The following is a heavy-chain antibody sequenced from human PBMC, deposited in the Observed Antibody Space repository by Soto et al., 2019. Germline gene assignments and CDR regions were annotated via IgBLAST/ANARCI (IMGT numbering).Heavy chain of an antibody. CDR1: GYTFTSYG. Sequence: QVPLVQSEGELRQPGASVTVSCRASGYTFTSYGIIWVRQAPGQGLEWMGYISPNSGATTYAQNLQGRLTLTTDTSTSTAYMELRSLSSDDTAIYYCVREMLTLSGTQNVFDYMGLGALVTVSS. D-gene: IGHD6-25*01. CDR2: ISPNSGAT. CDR3: VREMLTLSGTQNVFDY. V-gene: IGHV1-18*01. J-gene: IGHJ4*02.